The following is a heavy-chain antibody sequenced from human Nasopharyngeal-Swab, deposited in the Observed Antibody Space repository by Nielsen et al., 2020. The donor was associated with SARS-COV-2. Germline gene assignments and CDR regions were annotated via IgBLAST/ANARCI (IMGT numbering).Heavy chain of an antibody. CDR3: ARGGYCSSTSCYLATALDY. Sequence: GESLKISCKGSGYSFTSYWIGWVRQMPGKGLEWMGIIYPGDSDTRYSPSFQGQVTISADKSISTAYLQWSSLKASDTAMYYYARGGYCSSTSCYLATALDYWGQGTLVTVSS. J-gene: IGHJ4*02. CDR2: IYPGDSDT. D-gene: IGHD2-2*01. CDR1: GYSFTSYW. V-gene: IGHV5-51*01.